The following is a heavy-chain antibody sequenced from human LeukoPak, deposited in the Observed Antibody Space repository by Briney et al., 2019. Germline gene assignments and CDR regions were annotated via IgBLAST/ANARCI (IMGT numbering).Heavy chain of an antibody. CDR1: GGTFSSYA. CDR2: IIPIFGTA. J-gene: IGHJ4*02. CDR3: ATTREEMATICSDY. D-gene: IGHD5-24*01. Sequence: GASVKVSCKASGGTFSSYAISWVRQAPGQGLEWMGRIIPIFGTANYAQKFQGRVTITADKSTSTAYMELSSLRSEDTAVYYCATTREEMATICSDYWGQGTLVTVSS. V-gene: IGHV1-69*06.